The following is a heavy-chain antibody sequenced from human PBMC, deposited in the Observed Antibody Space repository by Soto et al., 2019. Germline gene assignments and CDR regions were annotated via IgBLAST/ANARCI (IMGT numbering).Heavy chain of an antibody. CDR3: ARGGDTVVTPIDY. CDR2: IFYSGST. Sequence: PSETLSLTCTVSGGSISSGDYYWSWIRQPPGKGLEWIGYIFYSGSTYYNPSLKSRVTISVDTSKNQFSLKLSSVTAADTAVYYCARGGDTVVTPIDYWGQGTLVTVSS. D-gene: IGHD2-21*01. CDR1: GGSISSGDYY. V-gene: IGHV4-30-4*01. J-gene: IGHJ4*02.